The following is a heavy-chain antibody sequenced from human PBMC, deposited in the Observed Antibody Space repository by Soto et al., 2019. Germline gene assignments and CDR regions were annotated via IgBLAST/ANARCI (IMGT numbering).Heavy chain of an antibody. CDR3: ARDRGGYYYDSSGYSFDY. CDR2: ISSSGSTI. J-gene: IGHJ4*02. D-gene: IGHD3-22*01. V-gene: IGHV3-11*01. CDR1: GFTFSDYY. Sequence: LRLSCAASGFTFSDYYMSWIRQAPGKGLEWVSYISSSGSTIYYADSVKGRFTISRDNAKNSLYLQMNSLRAEDTAVYHCARDRGGYYYDSSGYSFDYWGQGTLVTVSS.